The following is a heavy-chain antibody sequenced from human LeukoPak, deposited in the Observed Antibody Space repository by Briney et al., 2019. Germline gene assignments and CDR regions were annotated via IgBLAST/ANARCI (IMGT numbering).Heavy chain of an antibody. Sequence: ASVKVSCKASGYRFTDYYVHWVRQAPGQGLEWMGWISAYNGNTNYAQKLQGRVTMTTDTSTSTAYMELRSLRSDDTAVYYCARDHSAISLDYWGQGTLVTVSS. CDR1: GYRFTDYY. V-gene: IGHV1-18*04. D-gene: IGHD3-9*01. CDR2: ISAYNGNT. J-gene: IGHJ4*02. CDR3: ARDHSAISLDY.